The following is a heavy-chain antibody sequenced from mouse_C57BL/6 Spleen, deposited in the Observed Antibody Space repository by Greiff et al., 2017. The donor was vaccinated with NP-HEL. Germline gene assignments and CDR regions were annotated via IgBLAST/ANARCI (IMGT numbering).Heavy chain of an antibody. CDR2: INPNNGGT. CDR1: GYTFTDYN. J-gene: IGHJ1*03. Sequence: EVKLQESGPELVKPGASVKMSCKASGYTFTDYNMHWVKQSHGKSLEWIGYINPNNGGTSYNQKFKGKATLTVNKSSSTAYMELRSLTSEDSAVYYCARERYLGWYFDVWGTGTTVTVSS. D-gene: IGHD5-1*01. CDR3: ARERYLGWYFDV. V-gene: IGHV1-22*01.